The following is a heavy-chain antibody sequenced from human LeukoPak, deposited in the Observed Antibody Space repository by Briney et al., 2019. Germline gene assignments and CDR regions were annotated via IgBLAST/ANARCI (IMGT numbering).Heavy chain of an antibody. Sequence: ASVKVSCKASGYTFTGYYMHWVRQAPGQGLEWMGWINPNSGGTNYAQKFQGRVTMTRGTSISTAYMELSRLRSDDTAVYYCAREEDYDDAPRYWGQGTLVTVSS. V-gene: IGHV1-2*02. J-gene: IGHJ4*02. CDR3: AREEDYDDAPRY. CDR2: INPNSGGT. D-gene: IGHD3-22*01. CDR1: GYTFTGYY.